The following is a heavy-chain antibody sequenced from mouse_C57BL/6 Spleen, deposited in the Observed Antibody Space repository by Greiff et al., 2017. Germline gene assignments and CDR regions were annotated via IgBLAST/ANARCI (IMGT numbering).Heavy chain of an antibody. CDR1: GFTFSSYG. CDR3: ARHGYDYVYD. J-gene: IGHJ2*01. CDR2: ISSGGSYT. D-gene: IGHD2-2*01. V-gene: IGHV5-6*01. Sequence: EVQGVESGGDLVKPGGSLKLSCAASGFTFSSYGMSWVRQTPDKRLEWVATISSGGSYTYYPDSVKGRFTISRDNAKNTLYLQMSSLKSEDTAMYYCARHGYDYVYDWGQGTTLTVSS.